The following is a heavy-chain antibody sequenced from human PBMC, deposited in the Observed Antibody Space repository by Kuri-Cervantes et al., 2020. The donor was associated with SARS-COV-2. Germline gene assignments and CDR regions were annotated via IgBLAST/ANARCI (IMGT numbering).Heavy chain of an antibody. CDR1: GGSFSGYY. Sequence: SQTLSLTCAVYGGSFSGYYWSWIRQPPGKGLEWIGEINHSGSTNYNPSLKSRVTISVDTSKNQFSLKLSSVTATDTAVYYCARKSSWYFAFDIWGQGTMVTVSS. D-gene: IGHD6-13*01. V-gene: IGHV4-34*01. CDR3: ARKSSWYFAFDI. CDR2: INHSGST. J-gene: IGHJ3*02.